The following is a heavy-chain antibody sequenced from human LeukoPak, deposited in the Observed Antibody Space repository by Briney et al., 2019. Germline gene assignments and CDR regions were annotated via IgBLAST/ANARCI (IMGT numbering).Heavy chain of an antibody. J-gene: IGHJ3*02. Sequence: SETLSLTCAVYGGSFSDYYWSWIRQPPGKGLEWIGEINHSGSTNYNPSLKSRVTISVDTSKNQFSLKLSSVTAADTAVYYCARGPRRITGTKGAFDIWGQGTMVTVSS. D-gene: IGHD1-7*01. V-gene: IGHV4-34*01. CDR2: INHSGST. CDR1: GGSFSDYY. CDR3: ARGPRRITGTKGAFDI.